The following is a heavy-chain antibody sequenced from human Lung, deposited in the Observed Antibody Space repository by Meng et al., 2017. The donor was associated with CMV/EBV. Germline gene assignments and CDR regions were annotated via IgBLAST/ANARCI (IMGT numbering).Heavy chain of an antibody. J-gene: IGHJ4*02. Sequence: SCAGSGFTFSSYGMSWVRQAPGKGLEWVSVVYSCGSSTYPADSVKGRFTISRDNSKNTLYLQMNSLRAEDTAVYYCAKSLFGGVVGLLFDYWGQGTLVTVSS. V-gene: IGHV3-23*03. CDR3: AKSLFGGVVGLLFDY. D-gene: IGHD2-2*01. CDR1: GFTFSSYG. CDR2: VYSCGSST.